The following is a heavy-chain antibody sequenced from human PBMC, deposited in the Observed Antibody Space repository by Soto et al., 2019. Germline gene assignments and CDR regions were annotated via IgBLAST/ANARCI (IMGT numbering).Heavy chain of an antibody. Sequence: GGSLRLSCAASGFTVSINYMSWLRQAPGKGLEWVSVIYSGGSTFYADSVKGRFTISGDNSKNTLYLQMNSLRVEDTAMYYCVRENYYYGLDVWGQGTAVTVSS. CDR1: GFTVSINY. CDR2: IYSGGST. V-gene: IGHV3-66*01. CDR3: VRENYYYGLDV. J-gene: IGHJ6*02.